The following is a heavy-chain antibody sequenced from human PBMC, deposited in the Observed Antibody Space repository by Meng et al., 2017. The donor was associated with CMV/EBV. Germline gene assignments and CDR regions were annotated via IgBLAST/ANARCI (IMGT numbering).Heavy chain of an antibody. Sequence: GGSLRLSCAASGFTFSSYEMNWVRQAPGKGLEWVSYISSSGSTIYYADSVKGRFTISRDSAKNSLYLQMNSLRAEDTAVYYCASLSWWGSSWYGDAFDIWGQGTMVTVSS. V-gene: IGHV3-48*03. CDR2: ISSSGSTI. J-gene: IGHJ3*02. CDR1: GFTFSSYE. D-gene: IGHD6-13*01. CDR3: ASLSWWGSSWYGDAFDI.